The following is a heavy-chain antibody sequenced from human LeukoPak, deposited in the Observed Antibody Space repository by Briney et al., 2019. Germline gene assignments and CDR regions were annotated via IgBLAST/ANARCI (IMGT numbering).Heavy chain of an antibody. D-gene: IGHD3-22*01. CDR2: VSGSGGDT. CDR1: GFTFSSYA. Sequence: GGSLRLSCAASGFTFSSYAMSWVRQAPGKGLEWVSRVSGSGGDTYYAGSVKGRFTISRDNSKNTLYLQMNSLRAEDTAIYYCAKDRPNYYDSSGHYYRRDGDYWGQGTLVTVSS. V-gene: IGHV3-23*01. CDR3: AKDRPNYYDSSGHYYRRDGDY. J-gene: IGHJ4*02.